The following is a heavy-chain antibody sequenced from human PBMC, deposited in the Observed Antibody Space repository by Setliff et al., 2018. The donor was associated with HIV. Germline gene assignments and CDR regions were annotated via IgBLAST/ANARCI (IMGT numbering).Heavy chain of an antibody. CDR1: GASISAGNHF. J-gene: IGHJ4*02. D-gene: IGHD1-26*01. CDR3: ARVPPRWGATRDY. CDR2: VAADGST. Sequence: SETLSLTCTVSGASISAGNHFWGWVRQPPGQTLQWLGHVAADGSTNYNPSFRSRVTMSGDTSKNQFSLKLSSVTAADTAVYYCARVPPRWGATRDYWGQGTLVTVSS. V-gene: IGHV4-61*01.